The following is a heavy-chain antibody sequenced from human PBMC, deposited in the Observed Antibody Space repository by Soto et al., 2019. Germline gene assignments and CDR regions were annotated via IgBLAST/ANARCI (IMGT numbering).Heavy chain of an antibody. CDR3: ARGTTGTTAKGWFDP. CDR2: INPNSGGT. J-gene: IGHJ5*02. CDR1: GYTFTGYY. V-gene: IGHV1-2*04. D-gene: IGHD1-1*01. Sequence: QVQLVQSGAEVKKPGASVKVSCKASGYTFTGYYMHWVRQAPGQGLEWMGWINPNSGGTNYAQKFQGWVTMTRDTSISTAYMELSRLSSDDTAVYYCARGTTGTTAKGWFDPWGQGTLVTVSS.